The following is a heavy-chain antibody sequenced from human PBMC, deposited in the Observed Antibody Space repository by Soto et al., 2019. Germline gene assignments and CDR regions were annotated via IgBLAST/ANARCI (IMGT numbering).Heavy chain of an antibody. D-gene: IGHD2-21*01. CDR3: ARQGMWCLFQH. V-gene: IGHV1-46*01. CDR1: GYTFSSYY. Sequence: ASVKVSCKASGYTFSSYYLHWVRQAPGQGLEWMGIISPSGGSTSYAQKFQGRVTMTRDTSTSTVYMELSSLRSEDTAVYYCARQGMWCLFQHWGQGTLVTVSS. J-gene: IGHJ1*01. CDR2: ISPSGGST.